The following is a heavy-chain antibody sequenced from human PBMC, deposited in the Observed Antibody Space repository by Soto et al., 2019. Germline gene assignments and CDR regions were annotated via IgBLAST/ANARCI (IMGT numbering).Heavy chain of an antibody. Sequence: SVKVSCKASGGTFSSYAISWVRQAPGQGLEWMGGIIPIFGAANYAQKFQGRVTITADESTSTAYMELSSLRSEDTAVYYCARDRRVEDDNYGMDVWGQGTTVTVSS. V-gene: IGHV1-69*13. CDR2: IIPIFGAA. CDR3: ARDRRVEDDNYGMDV. CDR1: GGTFSSYA. D-gene: IGHD2-15*01. J-gene: IGHJ6*02.